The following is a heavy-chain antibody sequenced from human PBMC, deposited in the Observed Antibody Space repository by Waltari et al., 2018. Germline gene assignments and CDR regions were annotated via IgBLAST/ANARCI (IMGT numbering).Heavy chain of an antibody. CDR3: AKDNWGLPGGIDGFDV. Sequence: EVQLVVSGGDLVRPGGALILSCEASGSTFSTYWMCWVRPAPGKGLGEVASISQDVGDERYLAAVMGRCTISRDNSKNSVFLQMHSLSAEDTALYYCAKDNWGLPGGIDGFDVWGQGTMVTVSS. CDR1: GSTFSTYW. CDR2: ISQDVGDE. D-gene: IGHD7-27*01. V-gene: IGHV3-7*01. J-gene: IGHJ3*01.